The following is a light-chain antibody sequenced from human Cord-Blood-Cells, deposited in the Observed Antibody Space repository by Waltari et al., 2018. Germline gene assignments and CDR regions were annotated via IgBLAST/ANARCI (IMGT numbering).Light chain of an antibody. CDR3: QQYYSTPQT. J-gene: IGKJ2*01. V-gene: IGKV4-1*01. CDR2: WAS. CDR1: QSVLYSSNNKNY. Sequence: DIVMTQSPDSLAVSLGERATINCKSSQSVLYSSNNKNYLAWYQQKPGQPPKRLIYWASTLESGVPDRFSGSGSGTDFTLTISSLQAEDVAVYYCQQYYSTPQTFGQGTKLEIK.